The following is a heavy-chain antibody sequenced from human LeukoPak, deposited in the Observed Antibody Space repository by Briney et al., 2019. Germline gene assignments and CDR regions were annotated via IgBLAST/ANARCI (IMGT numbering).Heavy chain of an antibody. CDR3: ARELTQLLMGNYFDP. V-gene: IGHV3-53*01. Sequence: PGGSLRLSCAASGFTVSSNYMSWVRQAPGKGLEWGSVIYSGGSTYYADSVKGRFTISRDDSKNTLYLQMNSLRVEDTAVYYCARELTQLLMGNYFDPWGQGTLVTVAS. J-gene: IGHJ5*02. D-gene: IGHD2-8*01. CDR2: IYSGGST. CDR1: GFTVSSNY.